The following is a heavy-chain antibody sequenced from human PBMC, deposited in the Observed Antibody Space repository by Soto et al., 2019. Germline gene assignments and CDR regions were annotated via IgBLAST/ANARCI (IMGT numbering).Heavy chain of an antibody. CDR2: VSAYNGEK. V-gene: IGHV1-18*01. D-gene: IGHD6-6*01. CDR1: GYTFTKYG. Sequence: VQLVQSGAEVKKPGASVKVSGKASGYTFTKYGINWGRQAPGQGLEWLGWVSAYNGEKRYAQRVQARVIMTTDTSTTTAYMELRSLRSDDTAASYCSRRTSIPASGDYWGQGTLVTVSS. J-gene: IGHJ4*01. CDR3: SRRTSIPASGDY.